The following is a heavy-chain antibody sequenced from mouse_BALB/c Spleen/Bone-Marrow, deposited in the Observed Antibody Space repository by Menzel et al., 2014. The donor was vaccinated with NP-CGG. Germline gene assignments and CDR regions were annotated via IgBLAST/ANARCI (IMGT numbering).Heavy chain of an antibody. CDR3: ARPRYPFYAMDS. D-gene: IGHD2-14*01. V-gene: IGHV5-12-2*01. Sequence: EVKLMESGGGLVQPGGSLKLSCAASGFTFNSNTMSWVRQTPEKRLEWVAYITNGGGATYYLDTVKGRFTISRGSAKNTPYLQMSSLKSEDTAMYYCARPRYPFYAMDSWGQGTSVTVSS. CDR2: ITNGGGAT. CDR1: GFTFNSNT. J-gene: IGHJ4*01.